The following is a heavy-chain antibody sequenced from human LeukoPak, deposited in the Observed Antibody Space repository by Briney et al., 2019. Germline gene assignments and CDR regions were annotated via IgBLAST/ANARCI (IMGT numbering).Heavy chain of an antibody. Sequence: SETLSLTCAVYGGSFSGYYWSWIRQPPGKGLEWIGEINHSGSTNYNPSLKSRVTISVDTSKNQFSLKLSSVTAADTAVYYCARVLLWFGPDPDYYMDVWGKGTTVTVSS. J-gene: IGHJ6*03. CDR1: GGSFSGYY. V-gene: IGHV4-34*01. CDR3: ARVLLWFGPDPDYYMDV. D-gene: IGHD3-10*01. CDR2: INHSGST.